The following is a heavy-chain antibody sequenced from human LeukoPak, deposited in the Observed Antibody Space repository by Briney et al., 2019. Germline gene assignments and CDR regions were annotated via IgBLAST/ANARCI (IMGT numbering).Heavy chain of an antibody. V-gene: IGHV3-53*01. CDR1: GFTVSRNY. CDR2: IYSGGST. Sequence: GGSLRLSCAASGFTVSRNYMSWVRQAPGKGLEWVSVIYSGGSTYYADSVKGRFTISRDNSKNTLYLQMNSLRAEDTAVYYCARVCPRGYYAGPYDDWGHGTLVTVSS. D-gene: IGHD3-22*01. J-gene: IGHJ4*03. CDR3: ARVCPRGYYAGPYDD.